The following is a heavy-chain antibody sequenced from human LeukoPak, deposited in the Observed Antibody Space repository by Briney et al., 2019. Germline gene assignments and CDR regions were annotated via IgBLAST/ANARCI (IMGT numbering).Heavy chain of an antibody. Sequence: SETLSLTCTVSGGSISSSSYYWGWIRQPPGKGREWIGSIYYSGSTYYNPSLKSRVTISVDTTKNQFSLKLSSVTAADTAVYYCARGPYGDYASAFDIWGQGTMVTVSS. CDR1: GGSISSSSYY. D-gene: IGHD4-17*01. J-gene: IGHJ3*02. CDR3: ARGPYGDYASAFDI. V-gene: IGHV4-39*07. CDR2: IYYSGST.